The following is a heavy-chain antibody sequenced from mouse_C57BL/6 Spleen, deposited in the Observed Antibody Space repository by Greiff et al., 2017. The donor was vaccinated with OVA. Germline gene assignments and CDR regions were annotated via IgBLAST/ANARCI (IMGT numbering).Heavy chain of an antibody. Sequence: QVTLKESGPGILQSSQTLSLTCSFSGFSLSTSGMGVSWLRQPSGKGLEWLAHTYWDDDKRYNPSLKSRLTISKDTSRNQVFLKITSVDTADTATYYCARRGYYSNYDWYFDVWGTGTTVTVSS. V-gene: IGHV8-12*01. CDR3: ARRGYYSNYDWYFDV. J-gene: IGHJ1*03. CDR2: TYWDDDK. CDR1: GFSLSTSGMG. D-gene: IGHD2-5*01.